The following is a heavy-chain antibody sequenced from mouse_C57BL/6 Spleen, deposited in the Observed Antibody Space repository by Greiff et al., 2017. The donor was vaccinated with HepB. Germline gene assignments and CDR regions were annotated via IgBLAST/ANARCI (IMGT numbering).Heavy chain of an antibody. CDR2: INPNNGGT. Sequence: VQLQQSGPELVKPGASVKIPCKASGYTFTDYNMDWVKQSHGKSLEWIGDINPNNGGTIYNQKFKGKATLTVDKSSSTAYMELRSLTSEDTAVYYCARRVYGSSYRWYFDVWGTGTTVTVSS. CDR3: ARRVYGSSYRWYFDV. V-gene: IGHV1-18*01. J-gene: IGHJ1*03. D-gene: IGHD1-1*01. CDR1: GYTFTDYN.